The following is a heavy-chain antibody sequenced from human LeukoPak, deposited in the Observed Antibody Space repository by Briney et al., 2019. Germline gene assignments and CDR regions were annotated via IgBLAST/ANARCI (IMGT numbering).Heavy chain of an antibody. V-gene: IGHV4-34*01. Sequence: SETLSLTCAVYGGSFSGYYWSWIRQPPGKGLEWIGEINHSGSTNYNPSLKSRVTISVDTSKNQFSLKLSSATAADTAVYYCARTRRYNWNPPSWFDPWGQGTLVTVSS. D-gene: IGHD1-20*01. J-gene: IGHJ5*02. CDR1: GGSFSGYY. CDR2: INHSGST. CDR3: ARTRRYNWNPPSWFDP.